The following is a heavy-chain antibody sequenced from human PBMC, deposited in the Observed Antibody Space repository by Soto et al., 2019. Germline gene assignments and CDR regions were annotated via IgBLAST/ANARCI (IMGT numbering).Heavy chain of an antibody. CDR1: GYTFTGYY. CDR2: INPNSGGT. J-gene: IGHJ4*02. V-gene: IGHV1-2*04. Sequence: QVQLVQSGAEVKKPGASVKVSCKASGYTFTGYYMHWVRQAPGQGLEWMGWINPNSGGTNYAQKFQGWVLMTRDTSISTAYMELSRLRSDDTAVYYCARARGYCSSTSCSDLDYWGQGTLVTVSS. CDR3: ARARGYCSSTSCSDLDY. D-gene: IGHD2-2*01.